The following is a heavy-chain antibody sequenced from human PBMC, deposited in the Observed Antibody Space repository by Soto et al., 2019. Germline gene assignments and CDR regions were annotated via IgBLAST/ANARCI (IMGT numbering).Heavy chain of an antibody. D-gene: IGHD2-15*01. J-gene: IGHJ4*02. CDR1: GYTFTSYD. CDR3: ARAYCSGGSCYSLGWPG. V-gene: IGHV1-8*01. Sequence: ASVKVSCKASGYTFTSYDINWVRQDNGQGLEWMGWMNPNSGNTGYAQKFQGRVTMTRNTSISTAYMELSSLRSEDTAVYYCARAYCSGGSCYSLGWPGWGQGTLVTVSS. CDR2: MNPNSGNT.